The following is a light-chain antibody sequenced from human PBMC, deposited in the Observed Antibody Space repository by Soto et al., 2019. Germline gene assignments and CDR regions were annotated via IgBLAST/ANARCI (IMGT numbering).Light chain of an antibody. V-gene: IGLV1-36*01. Sequence: QAVLTQPPSVSDAPRQRVTISCSGSSSNIGSNAVNWYQQLPGKAPKLLIYYDDLLPSGVSDRFSGSKSGTSASLAISGLQSDDEADYYCAAWDDSLNGLVFGGGTKLTVL. J-gene: IGLJ2*01. CDR3: AAWDDSLNGLV. CDR2: YDD. CDR1: SSNIGSNA.